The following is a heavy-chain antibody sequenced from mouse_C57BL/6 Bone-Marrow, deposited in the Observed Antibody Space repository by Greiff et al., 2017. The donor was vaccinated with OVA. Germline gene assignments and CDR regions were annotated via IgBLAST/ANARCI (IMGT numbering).Heavy chain of an antibody. CDR1: GFNIKNTY. D-gene: IGHD2-3*01. V-gene: IGHV14-3*01. Sequence: EVQLQQSVAELVRPGASVKLSCTASGFNIKNTYMHWVKQRPEQGLEWIGRIDPANGNTKYAPKFQGKATITADKSSNTAYLQLSSLTSEDTAVNSFARERWLPYCWYLDVWGKGTTVTVSS. CDR3: ARERWLPYCWYLDV. J-gene: IGHJ1*03. CDR2: IDPANGNT.